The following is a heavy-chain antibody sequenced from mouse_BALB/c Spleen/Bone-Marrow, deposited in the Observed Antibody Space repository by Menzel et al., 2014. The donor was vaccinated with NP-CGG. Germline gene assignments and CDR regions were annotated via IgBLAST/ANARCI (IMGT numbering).Heavy chain of an antibody. CDR2: IRNKANGYTT. CDR1: GFTFTDYY. J-gene: IGHJ4*01. CDR3: ARFPMDY. Sequence: EVHLVESGGGLVQPGGSLRLSCTTSGFTFTDYYMSWVRQPPGKALEWLAFIRNKANGYTTEYSASVKGRFTISRDNSQSILYLQMNTLRAEDSATYYCARFPMDYWGQGTSVTVSS. V-gene: IGHV7-3*02.